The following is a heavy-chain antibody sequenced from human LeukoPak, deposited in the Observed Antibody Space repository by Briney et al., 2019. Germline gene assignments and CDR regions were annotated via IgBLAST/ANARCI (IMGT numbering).Heavy chain of an antibody. CDR1: GGSISSSSYY. Sequence: SETLSLTCTASGGSISSSSYYWNWIRQPAGKGLEWIGRIYTSGSTNYNPSLKSRVTISVDTSKNQFSLKLNSVTAADTAVYYCAREGLNMVRGVIPKEAWGWFDPWGQGTLVTVSS. CDR3: AREGLNMVRGVIPKEAWGWFDP. CDR2: IYTSGST. V-gene: IGHV4-61*02. J-gene: IGHJ5*02. D-gene: IGHD3-10*01.